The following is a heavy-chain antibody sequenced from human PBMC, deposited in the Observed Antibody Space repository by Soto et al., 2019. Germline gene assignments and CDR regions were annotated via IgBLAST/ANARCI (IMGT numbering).Heavy chain of an antibody. Sequence: QVQLVQSGAEEKKPGASVKVSCKASGYTFTSYAMHWVRQAPGQRLEWMGWINAGNGNTKYSQKFQGRVTITRDTSASTVYVELSCLRSEDKAVYYCARSIVVVTALDYWGQGTLVTVSS. J-gene: IGHJ4*02. CDR2: INAGNGNT. CDR3: ARSIVVVTALDY. D-gene: IGHD2-21*02. CDR1: GYTFTSYA. V-gene: IGHV1-3*05.